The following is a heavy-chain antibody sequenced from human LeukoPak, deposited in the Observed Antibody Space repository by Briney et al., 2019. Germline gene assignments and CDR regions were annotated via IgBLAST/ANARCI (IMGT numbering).Heavy chain of an antibody. CDR2: ISAAGSAT. Sequence: PGGSLRLSCAASGFTFRSYAMNWVRQAPGKGLEWVSYISAAGSATHYGDFVKGRFTISRVNGKDSVYLQMNSLRAEDTAVYYCAKSVGGTGDPVDYWGQGTLVIVSA. V-gene: IGHV3-48*01. D-gene: IGHD6-19*01. CDR1: GFTFRSYA. J-gene: IGHJ4*02. CDR3: AKSVGGTGDPVDY.